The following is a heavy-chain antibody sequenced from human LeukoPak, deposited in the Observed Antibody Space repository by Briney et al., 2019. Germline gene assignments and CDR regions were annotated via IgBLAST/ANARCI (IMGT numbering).Heavy chain of an antibody. V-gene: IGHV3-48*03. J-gene: IGHJ6*04. D-gene: IGHD3-10*02. CDR3: AELGITMIGGV. CDR2: SSSSGSTI. Sequence: PGGSLRLCCAASGGTFSSYEMTWVRQAPGRGLEWVSYSSSSGSTIYYADCVKGRFTISRDNAKNSLYLQMNSLRAEDTAVHYCAELGITMIGGVWGKGTTVTISS. CDR1: GGTFSSYE.